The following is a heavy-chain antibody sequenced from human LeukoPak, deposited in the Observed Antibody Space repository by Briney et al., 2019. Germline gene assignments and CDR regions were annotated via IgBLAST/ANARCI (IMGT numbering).Heavy chain of an antibody. Sequence: ASVKVSCKASGYTFTSYGISWVRQAPGQGLEWMGWISAYNGNTNYAQKLQGRVTMTTDTSTSTAYMELRSLRSDDTAVYYCARHRIPSSHDAFDIWGQGTMVTVPS. CDR2: ISAYNGNT. CDR3: ARHRIPSSHDAFDI. J-gene: IGHJ3*02. CDR1: GYTFTSYG. V-gene: IGHV1-18*01. D-gene: IGHD2-15*01.